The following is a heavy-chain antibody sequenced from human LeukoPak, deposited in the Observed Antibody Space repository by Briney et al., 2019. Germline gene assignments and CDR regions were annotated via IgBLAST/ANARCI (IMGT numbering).Heavy chain of an antibody. CDR1: GGSISSGGYY. CDR2: IYHSGST. Sequence: PSQTLSLTCTVSGGSISSGGYYWSWIRQPPGKGLEWIGYIYHSGSTYYNPSLKSRVTISVDRSKNQFSLKLSSVTAADTAVYYCARDSAGLGIPDYWGQGTLVTVSS. V-gene: IGHV4-30-2*01. CDR3: ARDSAGLGIPDY. D-gene: IGHD7-27*01. J-gene: IGHJ4*02.